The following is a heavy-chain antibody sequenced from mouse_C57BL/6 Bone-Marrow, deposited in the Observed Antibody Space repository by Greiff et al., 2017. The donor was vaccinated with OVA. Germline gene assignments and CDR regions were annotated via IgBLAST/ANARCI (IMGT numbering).Heavy chain of an antibody. CDR2: ISSGGSYT. CDR3: ARHEGPLFAY. CDR1: GFTFSSYG. Sequence: EVMLVESGGDLVKPGGSLKLSCAASGFTFSSYGMSWVRQTPDKRLEWVATISSGGSYTYYPDRVKGRFTISRDNAKNTLYLQMSSLKSEDTAMYYCARHEGPLFAYWGQGTLVTVSA. V-gene: IGHV5-6*02. J-gene: IGHJ3*01. D-gene: IGHD3-3*01.